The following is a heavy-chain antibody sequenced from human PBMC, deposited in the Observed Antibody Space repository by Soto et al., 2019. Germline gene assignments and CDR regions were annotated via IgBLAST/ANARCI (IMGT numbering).Heavy chain of an antibody. J-gene: IGHJ3*01. CDR1: GYTFTTNF. CDR2: ISPGGGTT. Sequence: VQLVQSGAEVKKPGASVKISCKASGYTFTTNFIHWIRQAPGQGLEWVGIISPGGGTTVYAQKFQARVTISRDMSTSTVYMELRNLRSEDTAVFYCARAPYYSDAFDFWGQGTMVIVSS. D-gene: IGHD3-10*01. CDR3: ARAPYYSDAFDF. V-gene: IGHV1-46*03.